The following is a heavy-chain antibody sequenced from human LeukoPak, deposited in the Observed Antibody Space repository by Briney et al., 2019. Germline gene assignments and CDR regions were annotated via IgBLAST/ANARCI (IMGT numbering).Heavy chain of an antibody. Sequence: ESGPTLVKPTQTLTLTCTFSGFSLSTSGVGVGWIRQPTGKALQWLALVYWDDDKRYSPSLKSRLTITKDTSKNLVVLTVTNMDPVDTATYYCARRHGDSSGYWLFDYWGQGTLVTVSS. D-gene: IGHD3-22*01. V-gene: IGHV2-5*02. CDR3: ARRHGDSSGYWLFDY. J-gene: IGHJ4*02. CDR2: VYWDDDK. CDR1: GFSLSTSGVG.